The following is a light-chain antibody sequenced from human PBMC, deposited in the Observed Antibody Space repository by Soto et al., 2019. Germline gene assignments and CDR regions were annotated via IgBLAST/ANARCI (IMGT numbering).Light chain of an antibody. Sequence: QSVLTQSPSASASLGASVKLTCTLSSGHSNYAIAWHQQQPGKGPRYLMKLNSDGSHRKGDGIPDRFSGSSSGAERYLTISSLQSEDEADYYCQTWGTGIEVFGAGTKLTVL. CDR3: QTWGTGIEV. V-gene: IGLV4-69*01. J-gene: IGLJ1*01. CDR2: LNSDGSH. CDR1: SGHSNYA.